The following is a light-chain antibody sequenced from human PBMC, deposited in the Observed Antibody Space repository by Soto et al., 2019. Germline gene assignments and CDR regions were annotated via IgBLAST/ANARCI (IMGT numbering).Light chain of an antibody. CDR2: GDS. J-gene: IGKJ2*01. CDR1: QSLLRSDGKSS. CDR3: MQRIQLPET. V-gene: IGKV2D-29*01. Sequence: DIVMTQTPLSLSVSPGQPASISCKSSQSLLRSDGKSSLYWYLQKPGQAPQLLIYGDSTGRSGVPDRFSGSGSGTDFTLKISRVEAEDVGVYYCMQRIQLPETFGQGTKLEIK.